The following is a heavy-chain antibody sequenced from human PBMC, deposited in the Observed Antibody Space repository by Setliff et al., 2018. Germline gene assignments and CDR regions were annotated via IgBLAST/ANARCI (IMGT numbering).Heavy chain of an antibody. CDR3: VRLSCSSNSCPFDY. CDR2: VYYRGTA. V-gene: IGHV4-59*01. D-gene: IGHD2-2*01. Sequence: SETLSLTCTVSGDSIGTYYWSWIRQPPGKGPGWIGYVYYRGTAYYSPALKSRVTMLVDMSKSQFSLTLRSVTAADTAVYYCVRLSCSSNSCPFDYWVQGTLVTVSS. J-gene: IGHJ4*02. CDR1: GDSIGTYY.